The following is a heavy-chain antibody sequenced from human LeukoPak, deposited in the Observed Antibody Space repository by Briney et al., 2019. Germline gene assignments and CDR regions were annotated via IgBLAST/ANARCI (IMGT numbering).Heavy chain of an antibody. CDR1: GYSFTSYW. CDR3: VGRGIVAAGDTFHI. J-gene: IGHJ3*02. D-gene: IGHD1-26*01. Sequence: GESLKISCEASGYSFTSYWLAWVRQVPGRGLEWMGIIYCGDSDTRYSPSFQGQVTISVDRSIITAYLQWSSLKASDTAMYYCVGRGIVAAGDTFHIWGRGTMVNVSS. CDR2: IYCGDSDT. V-gene: IGHV5-51*01.